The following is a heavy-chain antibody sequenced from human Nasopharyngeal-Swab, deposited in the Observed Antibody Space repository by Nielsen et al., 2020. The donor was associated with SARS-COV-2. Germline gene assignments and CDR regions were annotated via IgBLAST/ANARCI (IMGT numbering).Heavy chain of an antibody. D-gene: IGHD5-18*01. CDR1: GGTFSSYA. J-gene: IGHJ6*03. CDR2: IIPIFGIA. Sequence: SVKVSCKASGGTFSSYAISWVRQAPGQGLEWMGRIIPIFGIANYAQKLQGRVTITADKSTSTAYMELRSLRSDDTAVYYCARDSSYGTPYYYYYYMDVWGKGTTVTVSS. CDR3: ARDSSYGTPYYYYYYMDV. V-gene: IGHV1-69*04.